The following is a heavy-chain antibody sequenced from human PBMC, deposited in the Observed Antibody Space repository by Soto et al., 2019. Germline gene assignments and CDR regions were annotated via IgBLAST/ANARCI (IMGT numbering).Heavy chain of an antibody. V-gene: IGHV4-39*01. J-gene: IGHJ4*02. D-gene: IGHD4-17*01. CDR2: IYYIGST. Sequence: SETLSLTCTVSGGSISSSSYYWGWIRQPPGKGLVWIGIIYYIGSTYYNPSLKSRVTISVDTSKNQFSLKLSSVTAADTAVYYCARHLIGAVTTIYFDYWGQGTLVTVSS. CDR1: GGSISSSSYY. CDR3: ARHLIGAVTTIYFDY.